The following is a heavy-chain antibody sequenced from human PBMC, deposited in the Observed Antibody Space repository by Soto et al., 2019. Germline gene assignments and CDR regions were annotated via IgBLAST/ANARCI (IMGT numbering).Heavy chain of an antibody. Sequence: ASVKVSCKASGYTFTSYDINWVRQATGQGLEWMGWMNPNSGNTGYAQKFQGRVTMTRNTSISTAYMELSSLRSEDTAVYYCARGPSYYDYIWGSYRSAPFDYWGQGTLVTVSS. J-gene: IGHJ4*02. V-gene: IGHV1-8*01. CDR2: MNPNSGNT. D-gene: IGHD3-16*02. CDR3: ARGPSYYDYIWGSYRSAPFDY. CDR1: GYTFTSYD.